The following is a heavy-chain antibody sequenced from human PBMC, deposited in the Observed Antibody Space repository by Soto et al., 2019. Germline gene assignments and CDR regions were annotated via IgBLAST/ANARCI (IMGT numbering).Heavy chain of an antibody. CDR1: GFTFSSYA. D-gene: IGHD6-13*01. J-gene: IGHJ6*02. Sequence: GGSLRLSCAASGFTFSSYAIHWVRQAPGKGLEWVTVISYDGSNKYYADSVKGRFTISRDNSKSTLYLQMNSLRAEDTAVYYCARAGGSNKFYYYYYGMDVWGQGTTVTVSS. V-gene: IGHV3-30-3*01. CDR2: ISYDGSNK. CDR3: ARAGGSNKFYYYYYGMDV.